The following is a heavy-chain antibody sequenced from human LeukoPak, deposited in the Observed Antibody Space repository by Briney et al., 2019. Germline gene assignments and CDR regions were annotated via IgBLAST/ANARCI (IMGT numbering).Heavy chain of an antibody. D-gene: IGHD2-15*01. J-gene: IGHJ4*02. CDR3: ASRRGGIVGDY. V-gene: IGHV3-33*01. CDR1: GFTFSSYG. Sequence: GGSLRLSCAASGFTFSSYGMHWVRQAPGKGLEWVALIWYDGSNKYYADSVKGRFTISRDNSKNTVYLQMNSLRAEDTAVYYCASRRGGIVGDYWGQGTLVTISS. CDR2: IWYDGSNK.